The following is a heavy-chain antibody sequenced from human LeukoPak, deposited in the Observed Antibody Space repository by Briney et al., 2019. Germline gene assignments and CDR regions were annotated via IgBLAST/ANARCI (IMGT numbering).Heavy chain of an antibody. CDR2: IYYSGST. CDR1: GGSISSSSYY. J-gene: IGHJ5*02. CDR3: ARVRYDFWSAERYFDP. V-gene: IGHV4-39*07. Sequence: PSGTLSLTCTVSGGSISSSSYYWGWIRQPPGKGLEWIGTIYYSGSTYYNPSLKSRVTISVDTSKNQFSLRLSSVTAADTAVHYCARVRYDFWSAERYFDPWGQGILVTVSS. D-gene: IGHD3-3*01.